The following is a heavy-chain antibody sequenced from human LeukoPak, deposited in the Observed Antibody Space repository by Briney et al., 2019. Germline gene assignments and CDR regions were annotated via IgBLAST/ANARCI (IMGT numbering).Heavy chain of an antibody. CDR3: ARERIAAAGTGFDY. CDR1: GFTFSSYW. J-gene: IGHJ4*02. CDR2: INSDGSST. D-gene: IGHD6-13*01. V-gene: IGHV3-74*01. Sequence: GGSLRLSCAASGFTFSSYWMHWARQAPGKGLVWVSRINSDGSSTSYADSVKGRFTISRDNAKNTLYLQMNSLRAEDTAVYYCARERIAAAGTGFDYWGQGTLVTVSS.